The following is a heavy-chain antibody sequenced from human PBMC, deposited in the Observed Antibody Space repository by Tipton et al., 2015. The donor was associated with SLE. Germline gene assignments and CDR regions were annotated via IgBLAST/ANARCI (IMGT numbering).Heavy chain of an antibody. J-gene: IGHJ6*03. CDR3: VRNAGSYSSSMGYYHYYFMDV. CDR2: VYYSGTT. V-gene: IGHV4-39*07. CDR1: GGSISSMSDY. D-gene: IGHD6-6*01. Sequence: TLSLTCTVSGGSISSMSDYWGWVRQPPGKGLEWIGSVYYSGTTYFNPSLKSRVTISIDPYNSKFSLRLTSVTAADTAVYYCVRNAGSYSSSMGYYHYYFMDVWGKGTTVTVSS.